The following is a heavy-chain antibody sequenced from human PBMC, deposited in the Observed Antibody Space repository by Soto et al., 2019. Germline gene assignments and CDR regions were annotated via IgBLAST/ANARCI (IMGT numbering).Heavy chain of an antibody. Sequence: GTLSLTCSVSGGTISGYYWTWIRQPAGKGLEWIGRIYSSGNTKYNPSLQSRVTMSLDTSNNQFSLRLTSVTAADTAVYYCARGQRFSDWFDPWGQGTLVTVSS. CDR3: ARGQRFSDWFDP. J-gene: IGHJ5*02. V-gene: IGHV4-4*07. CDR2: IYSSGNT. D-gene: IGHD3-3*01. CDR1: GGTISGYY.